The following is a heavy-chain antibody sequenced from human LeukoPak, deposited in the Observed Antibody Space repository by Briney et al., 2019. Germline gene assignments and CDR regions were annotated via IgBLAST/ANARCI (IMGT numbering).Heavy chain of an antibody. J-gene: IGHJ4*02. CDR1: GFTFSSYG. D-gene: IGHD6-19*01. CDR3: AKVRWDNSGWYYLDD. CDR2: IRYDGSNK. V-gene: IGHV3-30*02. Sequence: QAGGSLRLSCAASGFTFSSYGMHWVRQAPGKGLEWVAFIRYDGSNKYYADSVKGRFTISRDNSKNTLYLQMNSLRAEDTAVYYCAKVRWDNSGWYYLDDWGQGTLVTVSS.